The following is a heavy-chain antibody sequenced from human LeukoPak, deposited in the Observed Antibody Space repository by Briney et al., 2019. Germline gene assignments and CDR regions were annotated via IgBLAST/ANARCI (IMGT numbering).Heavy chain of an antibody. V-gene: IGHV3-23*01. CDR1: GFTFDDYG. D-gene: IGHD3-10*01. Sequence: GGSLRLSCAASGFTFDDYGMIWVRQAPGKGLEWVSSISGSGAMTYYADSVKGRFTISRDNAMDTLYLQMHSLRADDTAVYYCAKDRVDGSGSQFDSWGQGSLVIVS. J-gene: IGHJ4*02. CDR3: AKDRVDGSGSQFDS. CDR2: ISGSGAMT.